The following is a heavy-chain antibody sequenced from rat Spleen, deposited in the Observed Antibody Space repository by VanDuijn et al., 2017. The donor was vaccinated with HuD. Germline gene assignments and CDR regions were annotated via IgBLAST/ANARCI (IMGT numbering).Heavy chain of an antibody. V-gene: IGHV5S13*01. CDR1: GFTFSNYG. J-gene: IGHJ4*01. Sequence: EVRLVESGGGLVQPGRSLKLSCAASGFTFSNYGMAWVRQAPTKGLEWVASINTGGGNTYYRDSVKGRFTISRDNAKNTLYLQMDSLRSEDTASYYCARHHYDGYYHGPVLGVMDAWGQGASVTVSS. CDR3: ARHHYDGYYHGPVLGVMDA. D-gene: IGHD1-12*03. CDR2: INTGGGNT.